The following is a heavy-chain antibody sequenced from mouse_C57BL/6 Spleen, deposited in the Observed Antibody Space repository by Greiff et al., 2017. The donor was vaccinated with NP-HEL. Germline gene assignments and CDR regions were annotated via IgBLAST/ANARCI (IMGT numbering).Heavy chain of an antibody. J-gene: IGHJ4*01. CDR2: IYPRSGNT. CDR3: ARGRYGKGPMDY. Sequence: QVQLQQSGAELARPGASVKLSCKASGYTFTSYGISWVKQRTGQGLEWIGEIYPRSGNTYYNEKFKGKATLTADKSSSTAYMELRSLTSEDSAVYFWARGRYGKGPMDYWGQGTSVTVSS. D-gene: IGHD1-1*02. V-gene: IGHV1-81*01. CDR1: GYTFTSYG.